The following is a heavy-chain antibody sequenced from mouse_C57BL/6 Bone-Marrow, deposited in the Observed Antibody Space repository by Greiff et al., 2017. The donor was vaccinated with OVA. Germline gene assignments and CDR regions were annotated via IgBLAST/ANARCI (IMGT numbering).Heavy chain of an antibody. CDR2: ISRGGSYT. CDR3: ARQCRYYGEYYYAMDD. D-gene: IGHD1-1*01. CDR1: GFTFSSYG. Sequence: EVQVVESGGDLVKPGGSLKLSCAASGFTFSSYGMSWVRQTPDKRLEWVATISRGGSYTYYPDSVKGRFTFSRDNAKNTLYLQMSSQKSEDTAMYYGARQCRYYGEYYYAMDDWGKGTSVTVSS. V-gene: IGHV5-6*01. J-gene: IGHJ4*01.